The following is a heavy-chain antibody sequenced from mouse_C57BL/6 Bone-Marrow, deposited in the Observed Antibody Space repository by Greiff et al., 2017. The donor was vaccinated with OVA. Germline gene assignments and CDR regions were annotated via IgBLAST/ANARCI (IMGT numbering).Heavy chain of an antibody. CDR3: ARSRRLRDAMDY. CDR2: INPSDGTT. CDR1: GYTFTSYD. J-gene: IGHJ4*01. Sequence: QVQLQQSGPELVKPGASVKLSCKASGYTFTSYDINWVKQRPGQGLEWIGWINPSDGTTKYNEKFKGKATLTVDKSSSTAYMELHSLTSGDSAVYFCARSRRLRDAMDYWGQGTSVTVSS. D-gene: IGHD2-2*01. V-gene: IGHV1-85*01.